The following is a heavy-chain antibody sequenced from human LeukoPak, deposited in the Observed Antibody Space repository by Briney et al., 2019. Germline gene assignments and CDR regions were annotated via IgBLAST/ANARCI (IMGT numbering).Heavy chain of an antibody. J-gene: IGHJ5*02. D-gene: IGHD6-6*01. CDR2: ISAYNGNT. CDR1: GYTFTSYG. V-gene: IGHV1-18*01. CDR3: ARGDRIAARDWFDP. Sequence: ASVKVSCKASGYTFTSYGISWVRQAPGQGLEWMGWISAYNGNTSYAQKLQGRVTMTTDTSTSTAYMELRSLRSDDTAVYYCARGDRIAARDWFDPWGQGTLVTVSS.